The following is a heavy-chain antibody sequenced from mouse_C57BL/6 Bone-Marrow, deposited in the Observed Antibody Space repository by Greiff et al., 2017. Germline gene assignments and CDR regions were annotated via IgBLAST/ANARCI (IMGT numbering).Heavy chain of an antibody. Sequence: VMLVEPGAELARPGASVKLSCKASGYTFTSYGISWVKQRTGQGLEWIGEISPRSGNTNYNEKFKGKATLTAAKSSSPAYMELRSLTSEDSAVYFCARLCDSSCRYFDVWGTGTTVTVSS. D-gene: IGHD1-1*01. V-gene: IGHV1-81*01. J-gene: IGHJ1*03. CDR2: ISPRSGNT. CDR3: ARLCDSSCRYFDV. CDR1: GYTFTSYG.